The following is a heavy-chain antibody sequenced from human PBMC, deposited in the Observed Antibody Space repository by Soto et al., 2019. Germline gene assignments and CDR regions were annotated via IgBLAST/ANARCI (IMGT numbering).Heavy chain of an antibody. D-gene: IGHD3-10*01. V-gene: IGHV5-51*01. CDR1: GSSFTSSW. J-gene: IGHJ6*02. Sequence: KGSGSSFTSSWIGWVRQRPGKGLEWMGIIYPGDSDTRYSPSFQGQVTISADKSISTAYLQWSSLKASDTAMYYCASGGSGSYYRDYYYYYGMDVWGQGTTVTVSS. CDR2: IYPGDSDT. CDR3: ASGGSGSYYRDYYYYYGMDV.